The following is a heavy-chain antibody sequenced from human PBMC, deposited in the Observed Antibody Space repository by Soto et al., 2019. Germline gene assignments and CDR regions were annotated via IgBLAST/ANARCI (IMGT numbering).Heavy chain of an antibody. D-gene: IGHD3-22*01. V-gene: IGHV1-69*12. CDR2: IIPIFGTA. J-gene: IGHJ3*02. CDR3: ASGYYDSSGPVLAFDI. Sequence: QVQLVQSGAEVKKPGSSVKVSCKASGGTFSSYAISWVRQAPGQGLEWMGGIIPIFGTANYAQKFQGRVTIPADESTSTAYMELSSLRSEDTAVYYCASGYYDSSGPVLAFDIWCQGTMVTVSS. CDR1: GGTFSSYA.